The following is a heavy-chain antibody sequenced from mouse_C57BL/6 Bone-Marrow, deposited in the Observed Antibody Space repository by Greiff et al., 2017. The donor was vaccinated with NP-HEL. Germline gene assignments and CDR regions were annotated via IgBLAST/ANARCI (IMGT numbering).Heavy chain of an antibody. CDR3: ARWAFYYGSSEIYFDY. Sequence: EVQLQESGPELVKPGDSVKISCKASGYSFTGYFMNWVMQSHGKSLEWIGRINPYNGDTFYNQKFKGKATLTVDKSSSTAHMELRSLTSEDSAVYYCARWAFYYGSSEIYFDYWGQGTTLTVSS. CDR2: INPYNGDT. J-gene: IGHJ2*01. D-gene: IGHD1-1*01. CDR1: GYSFTGYF. V-gene: IGHV1-20*01.